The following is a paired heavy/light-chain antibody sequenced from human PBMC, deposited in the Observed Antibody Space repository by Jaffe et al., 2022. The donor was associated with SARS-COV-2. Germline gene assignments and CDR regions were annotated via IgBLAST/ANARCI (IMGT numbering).Heavy chain of an antibody. CDR2: IYPGDSDT. Sequence: EVQLVQSGAEVKKPGESLKISCKGSGYSFTSYWIGWVRQMPGKGLEWMGIIYPGDSDTRYSPSFQGQVTISADKSISTAYLQWSSLKASDTAMYYCARHGGGPLVPAAMGYNWFDPWGQGTLVTVSS. D-gene: IGHD2-2*01. CDR3: ARHGGGPLVPAAMGYNWFDP. V-gene: IGHV5-51*01. CDR1: GYSFTSYW. J-gene: IGHJ5*02.
Light chain of an antibody. CDR2: DVS. Sequence: QSALTQPRSVSGSPGQSVTISCTGTSSDVGGYNYVSWYQQHPGKAPKLMIYDVSKRPSGVPDRFSGSKSGNTASLTISGLQAEDEADYYCCSYAGSYTFPYVFGTGTKVTVL. CDR3: CSYAGSYTFPYV. V-gene: IGLV2-11*01. J-gene: IGLJ1*01. CDR1: SSDVGGYNY.